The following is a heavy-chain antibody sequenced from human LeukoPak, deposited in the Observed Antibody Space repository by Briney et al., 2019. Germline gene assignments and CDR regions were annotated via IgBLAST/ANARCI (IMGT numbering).Heavy chain of an antibody. CDR3: AKDINWGLGY. V-gene: IGHV4-4*02. J-gene: IGHJ4*02. D-gene: IGHD7-27*01. Sequence: GSLRLSCAASGFTFSSYAMSWVRQSPGKGLEWIGEIVHTGSTKYNPSLENRVTISLDKSKNQFSLKLNSVTAADTAVYYCAKDINWGLGYWGQGTLVTVSS. CDR1: GFTFSSYAM. CDR2: IVHTGST.